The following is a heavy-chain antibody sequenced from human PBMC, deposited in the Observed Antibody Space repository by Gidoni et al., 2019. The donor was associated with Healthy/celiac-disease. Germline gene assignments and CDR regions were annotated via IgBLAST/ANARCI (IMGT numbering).Heavy chain of an antibody. CDR2: IIPIFGTA. Sequence: QVQLVQSGAEGTKPGSSVTVSCKASGGTFSSYAISWVRQAPGQGLEWMGGIIPIFGTANYAQKFQGRVTITADESTSTAYMELSSLRSEDTAVYYCAREWSGSYGMDVWGQGTTVTVSS. CDR1: GGTFSSYA. V-gene: IGHV1-69*01. D-gene: IGHD1-26*01. CDR3: AREWSGSYGMDV. J-gene: IGHJ6*02.